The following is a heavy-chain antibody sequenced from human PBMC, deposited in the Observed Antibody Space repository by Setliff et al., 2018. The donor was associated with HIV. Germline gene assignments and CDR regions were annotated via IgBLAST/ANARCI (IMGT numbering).Heavy chain of an antibody. J-gene: IGHJ4*02. Sequence: RLSCAAPGFTFSSYSMNWVRQAPGKGLEWISYNGIINGAKHYADSMEGRFTISRDDAKNSLYLQMDSLRAEDTAVYYCVRDRDWAFDYWGQGILVTVSS. CDR2: NGIINGAK. D-gene: IGHD3-9*01. CDR3: VRDRDWAFDY. V-gene: IGHV3-48*01. CDR1: GFTFSSYS.